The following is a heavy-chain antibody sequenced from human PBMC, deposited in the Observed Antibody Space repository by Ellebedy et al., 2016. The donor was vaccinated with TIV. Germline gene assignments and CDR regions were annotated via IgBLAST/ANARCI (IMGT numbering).Heavy chain of an antibody. CDR2: VYYSGST. J-gene: IGHJ6*02. V-gene: IGHV4-59*04. Sequence: SETLSLXXTVSGGSISGYYWSWIRQPPGKGLVWIGAVYYSGSTYYNPSLKSRVTFSVDTSKNQFSLKLSSVTAADTAVYYCARFRSGIVVVPAHYGMDVWGQGTTVTVSS. D-gene: IGHD2-2*01. CDR1: GGSISGYY. CDR3: ARFRSGIVVVPAHYGMDV.